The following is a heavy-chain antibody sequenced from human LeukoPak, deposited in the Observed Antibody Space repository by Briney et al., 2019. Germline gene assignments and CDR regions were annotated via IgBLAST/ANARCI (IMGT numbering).Heavy chain of an antibody. J-gene: IGHJ6*02. V-gene: IGHV3-30*04. Sequence: GGSLRLSCAASGFTFTRYAMYWVRQAPGKGLEWVALISYDGSNKYYADSVKGRFTISRDNSKNTVYLQMNSPRAEDTAVYYCARVGGDVLSGHRTGYYYAMDVWGQGTTVTVSS. CDR2: ISYDGSNK. CDR3: ARVGGDVLSGHRTGYYYAMDV. CDR1: GFTFTRYA. D-gene: IGHD3-3*01.